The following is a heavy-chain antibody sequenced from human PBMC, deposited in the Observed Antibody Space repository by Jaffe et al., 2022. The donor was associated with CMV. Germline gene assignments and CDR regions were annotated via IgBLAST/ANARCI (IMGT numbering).Heavy chain of an antibody. Sequence: QVQLVESGGGVVQPGRSLRLSCAASGFTFSSYGMHWVRQAPGKGLEWVAVISYDGSNKYYADSVKGRFTISRDNSKNTLYLQMNSLRAEDTAVYYCAKDVRYSKIQLSAHYYYGMDVWGQGTTVTVSS. CDR3: AKDVRYSKIQLSAHYYYGMDV. CDR1: GFTFSSYG. J-gene: IGHJ6*02. CDR2: ISYDGSNK. D-gene: IGHD4-4*01. V-gene: IGHV3-30*18.